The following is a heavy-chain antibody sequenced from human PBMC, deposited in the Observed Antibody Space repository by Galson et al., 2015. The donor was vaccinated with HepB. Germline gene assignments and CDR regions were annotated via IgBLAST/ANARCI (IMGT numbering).Heavy chain of an antibody. CDR1: GYTFTDYY. Sequence: SVKVSCKASGYTFTDYYIHWVRQAPGQGLEWMGWLNPKRGGTNFAQQFRGRVTMTSDASINTAYMELRRLKSDDTAVYYCARAYGGNSEGDYWGQGTLVTVSS. CDR2: LNPKRGGT. V-gene: IGHV1-2*02. J-gene: IGHJ4*02. D-gene: IGHD4-23*01. CDR3: ARAYGGNSEGDY.